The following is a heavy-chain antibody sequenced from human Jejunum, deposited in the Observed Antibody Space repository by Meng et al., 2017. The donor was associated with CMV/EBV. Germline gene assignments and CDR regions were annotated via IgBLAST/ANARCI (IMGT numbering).Heavy chain of an antibody. CDR2: INPKNGDT. Sequence: GYDMHWVRQAPGQGLEWMAWINPKNGDTHYAQKFQDRVTLTSDPSINTAYMELSSLTSEDTALYYCARDWRGPTFTFQRGVMNWLDPWGQGTLVTVSS. CDR3: ARDWRGPTFTFQRGVMNWLDP. CDR1: GYD. J-gene: IGHJ5*02. D-gene: IGHD3-10*01. V-gene: IGHV1-2*02.